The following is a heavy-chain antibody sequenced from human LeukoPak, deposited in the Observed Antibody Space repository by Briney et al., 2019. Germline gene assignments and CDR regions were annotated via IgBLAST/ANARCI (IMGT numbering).Heavy chain of an antibody. D-gene: IGHD4-17*01. CDR1: GGSISSSSYY. Sequence: PSETLSLTCTVSGGSISSSSYYWGWIRQPPGKGLEWIGSIYYSGSTYYNPSLKSRVTISVDTSKNQFSLKLSSVTAADTAVYYCARGYFLRGLRGNWFDPWGQGTLVTVSS. CDR2: IYYSGST. V-gene: IGHV4-39*07. CDR3: ARGYFLRGLRGNWFDP. J-gene: IGHJ5*02.